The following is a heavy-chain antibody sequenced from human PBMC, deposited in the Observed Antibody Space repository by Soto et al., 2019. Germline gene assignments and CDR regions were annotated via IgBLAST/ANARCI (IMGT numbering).Heavy chain of an antibody. CDR1: GGSISSSSYY. J-gene: IGHJ4*02. D-gene: IGHD3-16*01. Sequence: PSETLSLTCTVSGGSISSSSYYWGWIRQPPGKGLEWIGSIYYSGSTYYNPSLKSRVTISVDTSKNQFSLKLSSVTAADTAVYYCARQVYMITFGGVITPPFDYWGQGTLVTV. CDR3: ARQVYMITFGGVITPPFDY. V-gene: IGHV4-39*01. CDR2: IYYSGST.